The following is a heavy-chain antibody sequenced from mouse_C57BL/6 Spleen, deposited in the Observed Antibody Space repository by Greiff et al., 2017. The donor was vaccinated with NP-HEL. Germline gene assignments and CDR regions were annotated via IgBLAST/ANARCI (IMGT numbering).Heavy chain of an antibody. CDR1: GYTFTDYN. J-gene: IGHJ1*03. Sequence: VQLKESGPELVKPGASVKMSCKASGYTFTDYNMHWVKQSHGKSLEWIGYINPNDGGTSYNQKFKGKATLTVNKSSSTAYMELRSLTSEDSAVYYCARNYYGSSLWYFDVWGTGTTVTVSS. CDR2: INPNDGGT. D-gene: IGHD1-1*01. V-gene: IGHV1-22*01. CDR3: ARNYYGSSLWYFDV.